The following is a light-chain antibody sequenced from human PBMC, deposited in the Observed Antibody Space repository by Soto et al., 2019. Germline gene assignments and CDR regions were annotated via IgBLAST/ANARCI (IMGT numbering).Light chain of an antibody. CDR2: DAS. CDR1: QSVSSSY. V-gene: IGKV3-20*01. Sequence: EVGLTQSPGTLSLSPGERATLSCRASQSVSSSYLAWYQQKPGQAPRLLIYDASRRATGIPDRFSGSASGSDFTLTISRLEPEDFAVYYCQQYGRSPGLFAFGPGTKVDIK. CDR3: QQYGRSPGLFA. J-gene: IGKJ3*01.